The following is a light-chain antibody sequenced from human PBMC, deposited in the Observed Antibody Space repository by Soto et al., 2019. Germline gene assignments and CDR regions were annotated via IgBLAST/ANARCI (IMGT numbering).Light chain of an antibody. CDR3: QQNYRATPWT. CDR1: QSISRY. V-gene: IGKV1-39*01. CDR2: AAS. J-gene: IGKJ1*01. Sequence: DIQMTQSPSSLSASVGDRITITCRASQSISRYLNWYQHKPGKAPKFLINAASSLERGVPSRFSGGGSVTDFTLNISSLQPDDFATCYCQQNYRATPWTFGQGTKVEVK.